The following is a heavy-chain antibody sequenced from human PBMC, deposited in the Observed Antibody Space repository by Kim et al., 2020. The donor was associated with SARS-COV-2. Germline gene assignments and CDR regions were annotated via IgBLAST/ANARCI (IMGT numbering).Heavy chain of an antibody. J-gene: IGHJ3*01. CDR1: GYTFTSYD. CDR2: MNPKSGNT. CDR3: ATVPHYFYGSGSSLFDL. Sequence: ASVKVSCKASGYTFTSYDINWVRQATGQGLEWMGWMNPKSGNTGYAQKFQGRVTMTRNTSISTAYMELSSLRSEDTAVYYCATVPHYFYGSGSSLFDLWGQGTMVTVSS. D-gene: IGHD3-10*01. V-gene: IGHV1-8*01.